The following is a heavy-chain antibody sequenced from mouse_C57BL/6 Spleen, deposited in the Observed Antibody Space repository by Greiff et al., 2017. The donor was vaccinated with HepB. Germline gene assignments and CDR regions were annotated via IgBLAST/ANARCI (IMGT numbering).Heavy chain of an antibody. CDR3: TRLYSNPDYYAMDY. V-gene: IGHV6-6*01. D-gene: IGHD2-5*01. Sequence: EVKVEESGGGLVQPGGSMKLSCAASGFTFSDAWMDWVRQSPEKGLEWVAEIRNKANNHATYYAESVKGRFTISRDDSKSSVYLQMNSLRAEDTGIYYCTRLYSNPDYYAMDYWGQGTSVTVSS. CDR1: GFTFSDAW. CDR2: IRNKANNHAT. J-gene: IGHJ4*01.